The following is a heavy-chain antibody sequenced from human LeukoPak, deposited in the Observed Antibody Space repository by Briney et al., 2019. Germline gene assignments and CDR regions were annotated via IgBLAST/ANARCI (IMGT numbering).Heavy chain of an antibody. CDR2: ISGSGGST. Sequence: GGSLRLSCAASGFTFSSYAMSWVRQAPGKGLEWVSAISGSGGSTYYADSVKGRFTISRDNPKNTLYLQMNSLRAEDTAVYYCAKDSLEYYYDSSGYYPTDYWGQGTLVTVSS. J-gene: IGHJ4*02. CDR3: AKDSLEYYYDSSGYYPTDY. D-gene: IGHD3-22*01. CDR1: GFTFSSYA. V-gene: IGHV3-23*01.